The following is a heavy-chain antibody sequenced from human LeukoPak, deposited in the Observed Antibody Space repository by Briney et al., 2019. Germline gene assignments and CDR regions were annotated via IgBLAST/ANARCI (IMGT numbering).Heavy chain of an antibody. CDR3: ARDDWNYGGIWDTWFDP. Sequence: GGSLRLSCAASGFTFSGYWMSWVRQAPGKGLEWVANIKQDGSEKYYVDSVKGRFTISRDNAKNSLYLQMNSLRAEDTAVYYCARDDWNYGGIWDTWFDPWGQGTLVTVSS. CDR1: GFTFSGYW. J-gene: IGHJ5*02. V-gene: IGHV3-7*01. CDR2: IKQDGSEK. D-gene: IGHD1-7*01.